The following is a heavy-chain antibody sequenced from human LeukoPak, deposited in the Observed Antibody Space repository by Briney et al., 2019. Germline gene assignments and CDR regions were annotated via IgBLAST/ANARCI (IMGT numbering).Heavy chain of an antibody. CDR1: GFTFCDYA. CDR2: IRSKAYGGTT. Sequence: GGSLRLSCTASGFTFCDYAMSGVREAPGKGGGGGGFIRSKAYGGTTEYAASVKGRFTISRDDSKSIAYLQMNSLKTEDTAVYYCTRVPYSSGYTGFDYWGQGTLVTVSS. J-gene: IGHJ4*02. D-gene: IGHD3-22*01. CDR3: TRVPYSSGYTGFDY. V-gene: IGHV3-49*04.